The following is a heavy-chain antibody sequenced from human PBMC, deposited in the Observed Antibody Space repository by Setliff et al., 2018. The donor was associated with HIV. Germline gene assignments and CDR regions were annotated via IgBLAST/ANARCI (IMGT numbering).Heavy chain of an antibody. CDR1: NGSFSGHY. CDR2: INPSGSP. V-gene: IGHV4-34*01. Sequence: SETLSLTCVVYNGSFSGHYWSWIRQPPGKGLDWIGEINPSGSPNYNSSLKSRVTISLGTSKNQFSLKLGSVTAADTAVYYCASLLSRGYYYDRSGYSYRDYWGQGTLVTVSS. CDR3: ASLLSRGYYYDRSGYSYRDY. J-gene: IGHJ4*02. D-gene: IGHD3-22*01.